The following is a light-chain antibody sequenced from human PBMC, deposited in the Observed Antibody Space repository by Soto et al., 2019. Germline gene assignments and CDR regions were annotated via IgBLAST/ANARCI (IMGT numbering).Light chain of an antibody. Sequence: EIVLTQSPGTLSLSPVERATLFCRASESVSTAFLAWYHQKPGQAPRLLIYGASYRAAGIPDRFSGSGSGTDFTLTISRLEPEDFGVYYCQQYGTAPRTFGQGTKVDIK. CDR3: QQYGTAPRT. V-gene: IGKV3-20*01. CDR2: GAS. J-gene: IGKJ1*01. CDR1: ESVSTAF.